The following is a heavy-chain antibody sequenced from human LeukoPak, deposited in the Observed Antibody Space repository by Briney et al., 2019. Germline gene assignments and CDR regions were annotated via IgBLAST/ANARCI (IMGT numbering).Heavy chain of an antibody. J-gene: IGHJ5*02. Sequence: SETLSLTCAVYGGSFSGYYWSWIRQPPGKGLEWIGEINHSGSTNYNPSLKSRVTISVDTSKNQFSLKLSSVTAADTAVYYCARGRREQGTWNGGDWFDPWGQGTLVTVSS. D-gene: IGHD1/OR15-1a*01. V-gene: IGHV4-34*01. CDR2: INHSGST. CDR1: GGSFSGYY. CDR3: ARGRREQGTWNGGDWFDP.